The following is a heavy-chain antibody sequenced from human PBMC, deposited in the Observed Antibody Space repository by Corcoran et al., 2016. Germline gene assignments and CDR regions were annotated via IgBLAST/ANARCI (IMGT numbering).Heavy chain of an antibody. CDR2: ISSSSSYI. CDR3: AGGPQRQRWLSGGWGDYYYYGMDV. Sequence: EVQLVESGGGLVKPGGSLRLSCAASGFTFSSYSMNWVRQAPGKGLEWVSSISSSSSYIYYADSVKGRFTISRDNAKNSLYLQMNSLRAEDTACDDWAGGPQRQRWLSGGWGDYYYYGMDVWGQGTTVTVSS. J-gene: IGHJ6*02. D-gene: IGHD5-18*01. CDR1: GFTFSSYS. V-gene: IGHV3-21*01.